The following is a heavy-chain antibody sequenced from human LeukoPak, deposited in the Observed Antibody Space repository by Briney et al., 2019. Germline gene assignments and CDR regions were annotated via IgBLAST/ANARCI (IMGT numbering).Heavy chain of an antibody. CDR3: AGRSSTSWSSFVY. CDR1: GFTFSSYG. Sequence: GGXLRLSCAASGFTFSSYGMHWVRQAPGKGLEGVAFIRYDGSNKYYADSVKGRFTISRDNSKNTLYLQMNSLRAEDTAVYYCAGRSSTSWSSFVYWGQGTLVTVSS. D-gene: IGHD2-2*01. J-gene: IGHJ4*02. CDR2: IRYDGSNK. V-gene: IGHV3-30*02.